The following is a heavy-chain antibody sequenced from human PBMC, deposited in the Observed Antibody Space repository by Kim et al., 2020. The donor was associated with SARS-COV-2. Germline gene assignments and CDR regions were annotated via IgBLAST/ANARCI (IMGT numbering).Heavy chain of an antibody. CDR1: GGSISSYY. CDR3: ARGPAFDI. Sequence: SETLSLTCTVSGGSISSYYWSWIRQPPGKGLEWIGYIYYSGSTNYNPSLKSRVTISVDTSKNQFSLKLSSVTAADTAVYYCARGPAFDIWGQGTMVTVSS. CDR2: IYYSGST. V-gene: IGHV4-59*01. J-gene: IGHJ3*02.